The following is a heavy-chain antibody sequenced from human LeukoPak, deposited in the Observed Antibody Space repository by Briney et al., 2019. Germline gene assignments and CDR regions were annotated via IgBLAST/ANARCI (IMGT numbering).Heavy chain of an antibody. D-gene: IGHD6-19*01. J-gene: IGHJ4*02. V-gene: IGHV3-21*04. CDR1: GFTFSSYS. CDR3: ARYSGGQWLGDFDY. Sequence: GGSLRLSCAASGFTFSSYSMNWVRQAPGKGLEWVSSISSSSSYIYYADSVKGRFTISRDNAKNSLYLQMNSLRAEDTALYYCARYSGGQWLGDFDYWGQGTLVTVSS. CDR2: ISSSSSYI.